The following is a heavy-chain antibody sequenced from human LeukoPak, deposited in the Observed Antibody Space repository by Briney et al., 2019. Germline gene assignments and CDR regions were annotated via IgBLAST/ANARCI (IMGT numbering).Heavy chain of an antibody. CDR1: GGSISSGGYY. Sequence: SETLSLTCTVSGGSISSGGYYWSWIRQHPGKGLEWIGYIYSSGSTYYNPSLKSRVTISVDTSKNQFSLKLSSVTAADTAVYYCARVPGLPRGQKWLQDWGQGTLVTVSS. V-gene: IGHV4-31*03. CDR3: ARVPGLPRGQKWLQD. J-gene: IGHJ4*02. CDR2: IYSSGST. D-gene: IGHD5-24*01.